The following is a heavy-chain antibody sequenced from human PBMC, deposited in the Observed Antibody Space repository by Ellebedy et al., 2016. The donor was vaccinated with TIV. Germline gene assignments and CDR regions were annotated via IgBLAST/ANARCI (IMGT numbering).Heavy chain of an antibody. D-gene: IGHD3-10*01. Sequence: SETLSLTXAVYGGSFNGYYWSWIRQPPGKGLEWIAEINHSGNTRYNPSLKSRVTISVDTSKKQFSLKLTSVTAADTAVYYCASVVRGVDIIQTDAFDIWGQGTMVTVSS. V-gene: IGHV4-34*01. CDR2: INHSGNT. CDR3: ASVVRGVDIIQTDAFDI. CDR1: GGSFNGYY. J-gene: IGHJ3*02.